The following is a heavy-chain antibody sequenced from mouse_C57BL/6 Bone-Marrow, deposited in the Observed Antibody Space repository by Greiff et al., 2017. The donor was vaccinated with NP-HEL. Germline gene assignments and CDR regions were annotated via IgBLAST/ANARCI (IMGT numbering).Heavy chain of an antibody. J-gene: IGHJ1*03. CDR1: GYTFTSYW. Sequence: QVQLQQPGAELVMPGASVKLSCKASGYTFTSYWMHWVKQRPGQGLEWIGEIDPSDSYTNYNQKFKGKSTLTVDKSSSTAYMQLSSLTSEDSAVYDCARYGSSHWCFDVWGTGTTVTVSS. D-gene: IGHD1-1*01. CDR3: ARYGSSHWCFDV. V-gene: IGHV1-69*01. CDR2: IDPSDSYT.